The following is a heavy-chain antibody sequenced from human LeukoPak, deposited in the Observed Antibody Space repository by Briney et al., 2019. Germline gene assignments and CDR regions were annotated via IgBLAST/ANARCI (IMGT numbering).Heavy chain of an antibody. V-gene: IGHV4-4*02. CDR1: GGSISSSNW. CDR3: ARMYYYDSSGYGGFDY. J-gene: IGHJ4*02. Sequence: SETLSLTCAVSGGSISSSNWWSWVRQPPGKGLEWIGEIYHSGSTSYNPSLKSRVTISVDTSKNQFSLKLSSVTAADTAVYYCARMYYYDSSGYGGFDYWGQGTLVTVSS. CDR2: IYHSGST. D-gene: IGHD3-22*01.